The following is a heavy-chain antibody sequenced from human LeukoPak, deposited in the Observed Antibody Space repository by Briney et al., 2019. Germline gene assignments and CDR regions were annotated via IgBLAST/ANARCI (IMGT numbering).Heavy chain of an antibody. CDR2: ISSSGSTI. Sequence: GGSLRLSCAASGFTFSSYEMNWVRQAPGKGLEWVSYISSSGSTIYYADPVKGRFTISRDNAKNSLYLQMNSLRAEDTAVYYCARATLYMDVWGKGTTVTVSS. D-gene: IGHD4-17*01. J-gene: IGHJ6*03. CDR3: ARATLYMDV. V-gene: IGHV3-48*03. CDR1: GFTFSSYE.